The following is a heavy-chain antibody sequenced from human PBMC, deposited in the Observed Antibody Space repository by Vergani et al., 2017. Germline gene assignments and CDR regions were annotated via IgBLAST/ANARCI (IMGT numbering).Heavy chain of an antibody. V-gene: IGHV4-59*01. Sequence: QVQLQESGPGLVKPSETLSLTCTVSGGSISSYYWSWIRQPPGKGLEWLGYINYSGSTNYNPSLKSRVTISVDTSKNQFSLELTSVTAADTAVYYCARGDPRDPLSVVVPAANKGGRWFDPGGQGTLVTVSS. D-gene: IGHD2-2*01. CDR1: GGSISSYY. J-gene: IGHJ5*02. CDR3: ARGDPRDPLSVVVPAANKGGRWFDP. CDR2: INYSGST.